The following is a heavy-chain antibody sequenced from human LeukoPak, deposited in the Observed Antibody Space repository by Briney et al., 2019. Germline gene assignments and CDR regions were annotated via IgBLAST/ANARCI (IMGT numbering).Heavy chain of an antibody. D-gene: IGHD3-3*01. CDR2: IYYSGST. J-gene: IGHJ3*02. Sequence: SETLSLTCTVSGGSISSYYWSWIRQPPGKGLEWIGYIYYSGSTNYNPSLKGRVTISVDTSKNQFSLKLSSVTAADTAVYYCARRPLDFTKGAFDIWGQGTMVTVSS. CDR3: ARRPLDFTKGAFDI. CDR1: GGSISSYY. V-gene: IGHV4-59*01.